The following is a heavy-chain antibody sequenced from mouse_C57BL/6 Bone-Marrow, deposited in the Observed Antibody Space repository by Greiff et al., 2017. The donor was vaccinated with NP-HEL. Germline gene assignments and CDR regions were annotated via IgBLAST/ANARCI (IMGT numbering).Heavy chain of an antibody. CDR1: GYTFTDYY. Sequence: EVQLQQSGPVLVKPGASVKMSCKASGYTFTDYYMNWVKQSHGKSLEWIGVINPYNGGTSYNQKFKGKATLTVDQFSSTAYMELNSLTSEDSAVYYCARKDYSNYLAWFAYWGQGTLVTVSA. J-gene: IGHJ3*01. CDR3: ARKDYSNYLAWFAY. V-gene: IGHV1-19*01. D-gene: IGHD2-5*01. CDR2: INPYNGGT.